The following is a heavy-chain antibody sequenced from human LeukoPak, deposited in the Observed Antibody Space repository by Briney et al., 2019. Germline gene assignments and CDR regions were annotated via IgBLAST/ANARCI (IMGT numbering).Heavy chain of an antibody. CDR1: GFTFSSYA. V-gene: IGHV3-30*02. CDR2: IRYDGSNK. D-gene: IGHD3-22*01. Sequence: HPGGSLRLSCAASGFTFSSYAMHWVRQAPGKGLEWVAFIRYDGSNKYYADSVKGRFTISRDNSKNTLYLQMNSLRAEDTAVYYCAKDNYYDSSGYSETPFDYWGQGTLVTVSS. CDR3: AKDNYYDSSGYSETPFDY. J-gene: IGHJ4*02.